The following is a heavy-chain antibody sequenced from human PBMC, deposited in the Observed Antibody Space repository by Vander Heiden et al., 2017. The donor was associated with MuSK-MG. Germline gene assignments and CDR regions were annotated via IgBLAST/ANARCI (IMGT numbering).Heavy chain of an antibody. D-gene: IGHD5-12*01. Sequence: VKLLESGGGLAQPGGSLRLSCAVSGFTSSSYALAWVRQARGRGLEWVSVIGGSGRPTHYADSVEGRFTISKDNSKNTLYLQMDSLRVEDTAEYYCARVYSGWLLFFDSWGQGIVVTVSS. CDR1: GFTSSSYA. CDR3: ARVYSGWLLFFDS. CDR2: IGGSGRPT. J-gene: IGHJ4*02. V-gene: IGHV3-23*01.